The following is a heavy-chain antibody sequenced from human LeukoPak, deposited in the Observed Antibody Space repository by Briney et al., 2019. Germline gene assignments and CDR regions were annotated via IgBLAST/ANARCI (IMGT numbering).Heavy chain of an antibody. D-gene: IGHD6-19*01. CDR3: VVAGTGGFDY. V-gene: IGHV3-7*01. Sequence: GGSLRLSCTASGFTFSDYYMSWIRQAPGKGLEWVANIKEDGTRKNYMDSVKGRFTISRDNAKNSLYLQMNSLRAEDTAVYYCVVAGTGGFDYWGQGTLVTVSS. CDR2: IKEDGTRK. J-gene: IGHJ4*02. CDR1: GFTFSDYY.